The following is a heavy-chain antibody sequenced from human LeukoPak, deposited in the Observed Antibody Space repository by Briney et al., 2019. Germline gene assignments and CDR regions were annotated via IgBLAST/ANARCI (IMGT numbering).Heavy chain of an antibody. CDR1: GYTFTTYE. D-gene: IGHD3-16*01. V-gene: IGHV1-18*01. J-gene: IGHJ4*02. CDR2: INTRNGNA. CDR3: ARNHLGLGL. Sequence: GASVKVSCKASGYTFTTYEIIWVRQAPGQGLEWMGWINTRNGNANYAHQLQGRVTMTTDTSTSTSYMELASVSFDDTAIYYCARNHLGLGLWGQGTLVTVSS.